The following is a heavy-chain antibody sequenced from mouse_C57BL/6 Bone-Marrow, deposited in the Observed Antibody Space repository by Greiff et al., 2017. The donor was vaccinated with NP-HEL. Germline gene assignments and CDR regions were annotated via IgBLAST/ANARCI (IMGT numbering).Heavy chain of an antibody. V-gene: IGHV6-3*01. D-gene: IGHD1-1*01. J-gene: IGHJ3*01. CDR3: TGEGPYYGSTFAY. CDR1: GFTFSNYW. Sequence: EVKLEESGGGLVQPGGSMKLSCVASGFTFSNYWMNWVRQSPEKGLEWVAQIRLKSDNYATHYAESVKGRFTISRDDSKSSVYLQMNNLRAEDTGIYYCTGEGPYYGSTFAYWGQGTLVTVSA. CDR2: IRLKSDNYAT.